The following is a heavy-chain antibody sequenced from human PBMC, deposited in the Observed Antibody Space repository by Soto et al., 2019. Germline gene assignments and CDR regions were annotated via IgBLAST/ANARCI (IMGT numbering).Heavy chain of an antibody. V-gene: IGHV4-30-2*01. CDR1: GGSISTGAYS. J-gene: IGHJ4*02. CDR3: ARGKWSSPEDY. Sequence: QLQLQESGSGLVKPSQTLSLTCAVSGGSISTGAYSWSWIRQPTGNGLEWIGYIYHSGSAYYNPSLKSRVTMSVDRSKNQFSLKLSSVTAADTAVYYCARGKWSSPEDYWGQGTLVTVSS. D-gene: IGHD2-8*01. CDR2: IYHSGSA.